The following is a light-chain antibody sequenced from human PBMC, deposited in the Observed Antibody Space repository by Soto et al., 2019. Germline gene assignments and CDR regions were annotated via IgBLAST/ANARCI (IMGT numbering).Light chain of an antibody. CDR3: QQYTGPPTT. Sequence: EIVLTQSPGTLSLSPGERATLSCRAGHVVSSSYLAWYQHKPGQAPRLVIYTASSRATGIPARFSGSGSGTEFTLTITRLEPEDSAVYFCQQYTGPPTTFGQGTRLEIK. V-gene: IGKV3-20*01. CDR1: HVVSSSY. CDR2: TAS. J-gene: IGKJ5*01.